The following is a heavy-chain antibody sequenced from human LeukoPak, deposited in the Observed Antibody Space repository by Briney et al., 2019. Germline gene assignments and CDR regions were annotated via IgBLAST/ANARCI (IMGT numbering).Heavy chain of an antibody. CDR1: GGSISSYY. J-gene: IGHJ5*02. CDR3: ASSYGSGSPGFGP. V-gene: IGHV4-59*01. D-gene: IGHD3-10*01. CDR2: IYYSGST. Sequence: SETLSLTCTVSGGSISSYYWSWIRQPPGKGLEWIGYIYYSGSTNYNPSLKSRVTISVDTSKNQFSLKLSSVTAADTAVYYCASSYGSGSPGFGPWGQGTLVTVSS.